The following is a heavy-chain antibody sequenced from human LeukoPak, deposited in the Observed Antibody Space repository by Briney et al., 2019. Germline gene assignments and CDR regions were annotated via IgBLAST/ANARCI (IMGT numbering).Heavy chain of an antibody. J-gene: IGHJ5*02. CDR3: ARAITMVRGVMGDWFDP. Sequence: PSETLSLTCAVYGGSFSGYHWSWIRQPPGKGLEWIGQINHSGSTNYNPSLKSRVTISVDTSKNQFSLKLSSVTAADTAVYYCARAITMVRGVMGDWFDPWGQGTLVTVSS. CDR2: INHSGST. V-gene: IGHV4-34*01. CDR1: GGSFSGYH. D-gene: IGHD3-10*01.